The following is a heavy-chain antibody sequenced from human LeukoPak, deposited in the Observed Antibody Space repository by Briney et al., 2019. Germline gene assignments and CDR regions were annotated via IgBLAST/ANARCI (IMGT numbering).Heavy chain of an antibody. Sequence: ASVKVSCKASGYTFTSYYMHWVRQAPGQGLEWMGLITPTGGSTGYAQKFQGRVTMTRDMSTRTDCMELSSLRSEDTAIYYCARDNSVVDNAWWFDPWGQGTLVTVSS. J-gene: IGHJ5*02. V-gene: IGHV1-46*01. CDR3: ARDNSVVDNAWWFDP. D-gene: IGHD2-15*01. CDR2: ITPTGGST. CDR1: GYTFTSYY.